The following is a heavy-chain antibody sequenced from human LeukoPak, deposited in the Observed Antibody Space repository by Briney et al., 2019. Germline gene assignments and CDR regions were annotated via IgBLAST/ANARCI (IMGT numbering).Heavy chain of an antibody. CDR3: AATYGSGSRGDAFDI. V-gene: IGHV3-23*01. D-gene: IGHD3-10*01. J-gene: IGHJ3*02. CDR1: GFTFKSYW. Sequence: GGSLRLSCAASGFTFKSYWMGWVRQAPGKGLEWVSGISGSGGRTRYADSVKGRFTISRDNSKKMLYLQMNSLRAEDTAVYYCAATYGSGSRGDAFDIWGQGTMVTVSS. CDR2: ISGSGGRT.